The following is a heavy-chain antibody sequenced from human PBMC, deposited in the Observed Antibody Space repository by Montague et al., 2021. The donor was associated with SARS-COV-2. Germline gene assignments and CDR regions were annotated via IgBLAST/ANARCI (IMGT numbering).Heavy chain of an antibody. Sequence: SETLSLTCTVSGATISSDYWSWIRQSPGKGLEWIGYMSYSGSATYNPSLESRVAISRDTSKNQFSLMLIPATAADTAIYYCARTSDPSNFDSTGYYGAFDVWGQGTTAIVSS. CDR2: MSYSGSA. CDR3: ARTSDPSNFDSTGYYGAFDV. CDR1: GATISSDY. J-gene: IGHJ3*01. D-gene: IGHD3-22*01. V-gene: IGHV4-59*01.